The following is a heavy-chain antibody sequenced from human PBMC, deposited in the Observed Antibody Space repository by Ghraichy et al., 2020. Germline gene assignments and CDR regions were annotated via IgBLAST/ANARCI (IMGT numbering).Heavy chain of an antibody. D-gene: IGHD1-26*01. CDR3: VKDRGSGSFYYYYYMDV. J-gene: IGHJ6*03. V-gene: IGHV3-23*01. CDR2: VSGSGGST. CDR1: GFTFSSYA. Sequence: GGSLRLSCAASGFTFSSYAMSWVRQAPGRGLEWVSAVSGSGGSTYYADSVKDRFTISRDNSKNTLYLQMNSLRAEDTAVYYCVKDRGSGSFYYYYYMDVWGKGTTVTVSS.